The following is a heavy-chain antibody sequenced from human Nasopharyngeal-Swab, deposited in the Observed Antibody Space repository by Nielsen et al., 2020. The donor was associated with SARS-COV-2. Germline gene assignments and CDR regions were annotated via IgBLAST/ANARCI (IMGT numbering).Heavy chain of an antibody. Sequence: GESLKTPCAASGFTFRDHYMSWIPQAPGKGPEWVSSISSRGSTIYYADPVKGRFTIPRDNAKKSLYLQMNSLRAEDTAVYYCARDRDGDDSRNYYYGMDVWGQGTTVSVSS. V-gene: IGHV3-11*01. J-gene: IGHJ6*02. D-gene: IGHD4-23*01. CDR3: ARDRDGDDSRNYYYGMDV. CDR1: GFTFRDHY. CDR2: ISSRGSTI.